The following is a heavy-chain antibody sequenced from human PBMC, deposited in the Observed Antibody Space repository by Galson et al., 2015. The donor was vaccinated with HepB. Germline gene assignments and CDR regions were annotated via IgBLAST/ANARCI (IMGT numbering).Heavy chain of an antibody. D-gene: IGHD1-1*01. CDR3: ANYRLEEYYYYGMDV. CDR1: GFTFSSYG. V-gene: IGHV3-30*02. CDR2: IRYDGSNK. J-gene: IGHJ6*02. Sequence: SLRLSCAASGFTFSSYGMHWVRQAPGKGLEWVAFIRYDGSNKYYADSVKGRFTISRDNSKNTLYLQMNSLRAEDTAVYYCANYRLEEYYYYGMDVCGQGTTVTVSS.